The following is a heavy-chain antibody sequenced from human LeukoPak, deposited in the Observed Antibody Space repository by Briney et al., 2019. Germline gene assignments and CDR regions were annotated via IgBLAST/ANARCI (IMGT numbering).Heavy chain of an antibody. CDR2: ISAYNGNT. J-gene: IGHJ4*02. Sequence: GASVKVSCKASGYTFTSYDISWVRQAPGQGLEWMGWISAYNGNTNYAQKLQGRVTMTTDTSTSTAYMELRSLRSDDTAVYYCARDRIAARPSEFDYWGQGTLVTVSS. V-gene: IGHV1-18*01. CDR1: GYTFTSYD. D-gene: IGHD6-6*01. CDR3: ARDRIAARPSEFDY.